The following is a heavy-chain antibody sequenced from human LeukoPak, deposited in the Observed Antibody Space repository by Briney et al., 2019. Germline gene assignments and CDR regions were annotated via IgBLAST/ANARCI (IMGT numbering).Heavy chain of an antibody. Sequence: GGSLRLSCAVSGFTFSDYAMRWVRQTPGKGLEWVSAISGSGGSTYYADSAKGRFTISRDNSKNTLYLQMNSLRAEDTAVYYCAKVLIRGYIYGPFDYWGQGTLVTVSS. CDR2: ISGSGGST. CDR3: AKVLIRGYIYGPFDY. J-gene: IGHJ4*02. D-gene: IGHD5-18*01. V-gene: IGHV3-23*01. CDR1: GFTFSDYA.